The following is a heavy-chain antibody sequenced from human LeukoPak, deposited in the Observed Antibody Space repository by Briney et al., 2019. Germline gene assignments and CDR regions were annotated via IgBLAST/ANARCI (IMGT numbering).Heavy chain of an antibody. Sequence: SETLSLTCNVSGGSISSNTYFWGWIRRPPGKGLEWIGSIRYSGSTYYNPSLKSRVTISVDTSKNQFSLNLSSLTAADTAVYYCATSAPVSTFNWFDPWGQGTLVTVS. J-gene: IGHJ5*02. CDR1: GGSISSNTYF. CDR2: IRYSGST. D-gene: IGHD5/OR15-5a*01. V-gene: IGHV4-39*01. CDR3: ATSAPVSTFNWFDP.